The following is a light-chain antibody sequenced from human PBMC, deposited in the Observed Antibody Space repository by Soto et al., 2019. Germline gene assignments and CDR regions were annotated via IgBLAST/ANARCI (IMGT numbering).Light chain of an antibody. CDR1: ETFDNY. CDR2: KVS. Sequence: DIQMTQSPSTLSASVGDRVTITCRASETFDNYLAWFQQKPGRAPKLLMFKVSKLESGVPSRFSGSGSGTEFTLTIHYVQPDDFATYYCQQYYTYPYTFGQGTKLEIK. J-gene: IGKJ2*01. CDR3: QQYYTYPYT. V-gene: IGKV1-5*03.